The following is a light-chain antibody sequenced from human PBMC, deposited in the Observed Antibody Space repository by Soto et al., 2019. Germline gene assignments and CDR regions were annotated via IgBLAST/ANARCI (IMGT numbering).Light chain of an antibody. Sequence: QSVLTQPPSVSAAPGQKVTISCSGSSSNIGKNYVSWYQQFPGTAPKLLIYDNNKRPSGIPDRFSGSKSGTSATLDITGLQTGDDADYYCGTWDSSLTAVVFGGGTKLTVL. J-gene: IGLJ2*01. V-gene: IGLV1-51*01. CDR3: GTWDSSLTAVV. CDR1: SSNIGKNY. CDR2: DNN.